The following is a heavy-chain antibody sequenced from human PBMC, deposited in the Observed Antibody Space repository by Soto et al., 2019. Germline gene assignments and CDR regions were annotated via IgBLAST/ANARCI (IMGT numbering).Heavy chain of an antibody. CDR1: GFTFSNYW. D-gene: IGHD2-21*01. CDR3: ASARHIGP. V-gene: IGHV3-7*01. Sequence: VGSLRLSCAASGFTFSNYWMSWVRQAPGKGLEWVANIKEDGSERNYVDSVKGRFTISRDNAENSLYLQMNSLRAEDTAVYYCASARHIGPWGQGTLVTAPQ. CDR2: IKEDGSER. J-gene: IGHJ5*02.